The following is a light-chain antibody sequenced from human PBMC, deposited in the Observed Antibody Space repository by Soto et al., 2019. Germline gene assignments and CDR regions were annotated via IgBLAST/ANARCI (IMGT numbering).Light chain of an antibody. Sequence: QSALTQPASVSGSPGQAITLSCTGTSSDVGRYNYVSWYQQYSGKAPKLMIYGVTNRPSGVSDRFSGSKSGNTASLTISGLQAEDEGDYYCSSFTTSSTLIFGGGTQLTVL. CDR2: GVT. V-gene: IGLV2-14*03. J-gene: IGLJ2*01. CDR3: SSFTTSSTLI. CDR1: SSDVGRYNY.